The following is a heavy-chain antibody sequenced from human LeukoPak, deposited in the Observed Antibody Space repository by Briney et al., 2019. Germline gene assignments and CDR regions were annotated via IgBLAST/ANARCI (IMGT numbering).Heavy chain of an antibody. CDR1: GGSISSYY. CDR2: IYYSGST. CDR3: AREGVGYPYDYYYYMDV. D-gene: IGHD5-18*01. Sequence: PSETLSLTCTVSGGSISSYYWSWIRQPPGKGLEWIGYIYYSGSTNYNPSLKSRATISVDTSKNQFSLKLSSVTAADTAVYYCAREGVGYPYDYYYYMDVWGKGTTVTVSS. V-gene: IGHV4-59*01. J-gene: IGHJ6*03.